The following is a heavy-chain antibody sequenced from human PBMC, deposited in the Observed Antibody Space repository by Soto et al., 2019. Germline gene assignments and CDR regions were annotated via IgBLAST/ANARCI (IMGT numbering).Heavy chain of an antibody. D-gene: IGHD2-8*01. CDR1: GGTFSSYA. J-gene: IGHJ6*02. V-gene: IGHV1-69*13. CDR3: ARSPRAPNNYYYYGMDV. CDR2: IIPIFGTA. Sequence: GASVKVSCKASGGTFSSYAISWVRQAPGQGLEWMGGIIPIFGTANYAQKFQGRVTITADESTSTAYMELSSLRSEDTAVYYCARSPRAPNNYYYYGMDVWGQGTTVT.